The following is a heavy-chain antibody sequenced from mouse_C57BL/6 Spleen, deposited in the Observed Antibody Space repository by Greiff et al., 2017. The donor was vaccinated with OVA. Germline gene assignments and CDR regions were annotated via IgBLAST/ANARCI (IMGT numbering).Heavy chain of an antibody. Sequence: QVQLQQPGAELVRPGSSVKLSCKASGYTFTSYWMDWVKQRPGQGLEWIGNIYPSDSATHYNQKFKDKATLTVDKSSSTAYRQLSSLTSEDSAVYDCARDLRYWYFDVWGTGTTVTVSS. CDR2: IYPSDSAT. CDR1: GYTFTSYW. CDR3: ARDLRYWYFDV. V-gene: IGHV1-61*01. D-gene: IGHD1-1*01. J-gene: IGHJ1*03.